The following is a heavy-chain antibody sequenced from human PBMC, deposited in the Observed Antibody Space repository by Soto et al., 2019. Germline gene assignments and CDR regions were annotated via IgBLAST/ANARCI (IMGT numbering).Heavy chain of an antibody. J-gene: IGHJ6*02. V-gene: IGHV3-23*01. CDR3: ANDGSVTPVVIAVASPAMDV. CDR2: ISGSGRKT. Sequence: EVQLLESGGCLVQPGGSLRLSCTASGFTFSSYAMNWVRQAPGTGLEWVSGISGSGRKTYYGDAVQGRFTIFRDTTKNTVYLQMNGLRAEDTAVYYCANDGSVTPVVIAVASPAMDVWGQGTTVIVSS. CDR1: GFTFSSYA. D-gene: IGHD3-16*02.